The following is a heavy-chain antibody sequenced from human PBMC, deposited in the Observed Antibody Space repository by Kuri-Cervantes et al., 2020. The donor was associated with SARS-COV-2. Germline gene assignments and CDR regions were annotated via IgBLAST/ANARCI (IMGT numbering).Heavy chain of an antibody. V-gene: IGHV3-23*01. D-gene: IGHD3-22*01. CDR3: ARAAGYYDSSGYSDDAFDI. CDR2: ISGSGGST. J-gene: IGHJ3*02. Sequence: GESLKISCAASGFTFSSYGMHWVRQAPGKGLEWVSAISGSGGSTYYADSVKGRFTISRDNSKNTLYLQMNSLRAEDTAVYYCARAAGYYDSSGYSDDAFDIWGQGTMVTVSS. CDR1: GFTFSSYG.